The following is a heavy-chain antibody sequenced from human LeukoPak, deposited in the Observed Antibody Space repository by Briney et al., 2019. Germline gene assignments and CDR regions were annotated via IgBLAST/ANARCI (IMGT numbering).Heavy chain of an antibody. J-gene: IGHJ6*03. Sequence: ASVTVSCTASGYTFISYDINWVRQAPGQGLEWMGWMNPNSGNTGYAQKFQGRVTFTRNTSISTAYMELSSLRSEDTAVYYCARGPIQLWLRLGYYYYYMDVWGKGTTVTVSS. CDR1: GYTFISYD. CDR2: MNPNSGNT. V-gene: IGHV1-8*03. CDR3: ARGPIQLWLRLGYYYYYMDV. D-gene: IGHD5-18*01.